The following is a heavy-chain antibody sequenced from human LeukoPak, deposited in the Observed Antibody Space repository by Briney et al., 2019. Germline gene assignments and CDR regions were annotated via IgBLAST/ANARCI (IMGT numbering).Heavy chain of an antibody. D-gene: IGHD3-16*01. V-gene: IGHV1-8*02. Sequence: ASVKVSCKASGGTFSSYAISWVRQAPGQGLEWMGWMNPNSGNTGYAQKFQGRVTMTRNTSISTAYMELSSLRSEDTAVYYCARGGLGSDLNFDYWGQGTLVTVSS. CDR2: MNPNSGNT. CDR3: ARGGLGSDLNFDY. CDR1: GGTFSSYA. J-gene: IGHJ4*02.